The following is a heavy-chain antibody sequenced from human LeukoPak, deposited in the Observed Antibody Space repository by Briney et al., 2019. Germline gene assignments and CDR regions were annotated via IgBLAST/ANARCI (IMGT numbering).Heavy chain of an antibody. D-gene: IGHD3-9*01. V-gene: IGHV5-51*01. J-gene: IGHJ4*02. CDR2: IYPGDSGT. CDR3: ARLDYDILTGYPYYFDY. CDR1: GYSFTSYW. Sequence: GESLKISCKGSGYSFTSYWIGWVRQMPGKGLEWMGIIYPGDSGTRYSPSFQGQVTISADKSISTAYLQWSSLKASDTAMYYCARLDYDILTGYPYYFDYWGQGTLVTVSS.